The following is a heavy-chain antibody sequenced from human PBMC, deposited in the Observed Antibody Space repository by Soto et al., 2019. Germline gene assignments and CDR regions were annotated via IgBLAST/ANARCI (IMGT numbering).Heavy chain of an antibody. J-gene: IGHJ5*02. D-gene: IGHD3-22*01. Sequence: EVQLVESGGGLVQPGGSLRLSCAASGFTVSSNYMSWVRQAPGKGLEWGSVIYSGGTTYYADSVKGRFNISRDNCNNTLYLQMKRLRAEDTAVYYCARNGDSSDYRGWFDPWGQGNLVTVYS. CDR1: GFTVSSNY. CDR3: ARNGDSSDYRGWFDP. V-gene: IGHV3-66*01. CDR2: IYSGGTT.